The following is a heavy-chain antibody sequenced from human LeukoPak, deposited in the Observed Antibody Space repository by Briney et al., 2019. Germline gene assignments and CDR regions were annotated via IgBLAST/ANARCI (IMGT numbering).Heavy chain of an antibody. CDR1: GYTFTSYY. CDR2: INPSGGST. CDR3: ARVRATILWGSYDY. J-gene: IGHJ4*02. Sequence: ASVKVSCKASGYTFTSYYMHWVRQAPGQGLEWMGIINPSGGSTSYAQKLQGRVTMTTDTSTSTAYMELRSLRSDDTAVYYCARVRATILWGSYDYWGQGTLVTVSS. V-gene: IGHV1-46*01. D-gene: IGHD5-12*01.